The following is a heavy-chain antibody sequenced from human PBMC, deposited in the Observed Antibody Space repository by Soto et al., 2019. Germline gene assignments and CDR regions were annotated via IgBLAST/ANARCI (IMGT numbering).Heavy chain of an antibody. J-gene: IGHJ6*02. CDR1: GFPFKTYG. D-gene: IGHD3-3*01. CDR2: ISHDGGTK. V-gene: IGHV3-30*18. CDR3: AKRITTSGYGDYYYYGMDA. Sequence: SLRLSCAASGFPFKTYGMHWVRQAPGKGLEWVAVISHDGGTKHYADSVKGRFTIFRDDSKNTVSLQMTSLRPEDTAVYYCAKRITTSGYGDYYYYGMDAWGQGTTVTVSS.